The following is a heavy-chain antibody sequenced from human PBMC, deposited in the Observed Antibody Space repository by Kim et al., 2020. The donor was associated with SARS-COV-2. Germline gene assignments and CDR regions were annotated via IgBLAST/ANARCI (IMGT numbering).Heavy chain of an antibody. Sequence: GGSLRVSCAASGFTFSSHAMHWVRQAPGKGLEWVALIWNDGSYKNYAESVKGRFTISRDNSNNRLYLEMSSLRAEDTAVYHCAKDIRFDSSGYFDLWGQGTQVTVSP. CDR1: GFTFSSHA. J-gene: IGHJ5*02. CDR2: IWNDGSYK. V-gene: IGHV3-30*02. CDR3: AKDIRFDSSGYFDL. D-gene: IGHD3-22*01.